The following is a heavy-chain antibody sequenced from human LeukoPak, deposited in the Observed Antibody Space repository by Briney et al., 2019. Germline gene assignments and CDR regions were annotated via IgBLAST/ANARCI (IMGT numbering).Heavy chain of an antibody. CDR2: IKSKTEGGTT. D-gene: IGHD5-24*01. Sequence: GGSLRLSCAASGFTFSNAWMSWVRQAPGKGLEWVGRIKSKTEGGTTDYAAPVKGRFIISRDDSKNTLYLQMNSLRAEDTAVYYCARWLNYWGRGTLVTVSS. CDR1: GFTFSNAW. CDR3: ARWLNY. V-gene: IGHV3-15*01. J-gene: IGHJ4*02.